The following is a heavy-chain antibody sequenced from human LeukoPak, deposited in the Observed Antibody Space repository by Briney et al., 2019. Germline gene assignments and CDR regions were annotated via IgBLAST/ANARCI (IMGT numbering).Heavy chain of an antibody. D-gene: IGHD2-2*01. CDR2: IYYSGST. CDR3: ARHRPTREYRSSTSCPYWYFDL. CDR1: GGSISSSSYY. J-gene: IGHJ2*01. V-gene: IGHV4-61*05. Sequence: PSETLSLTCTVSGGSISSSSYYWGWIRQPPGKGLEWIGYIYYSGSTNYNPSLKSRVTISVDTSKNQFSLKLSSVTAADTAVYYCARHRPTREYRSSTSCPYWYFDLWGRGTLVTVSS.